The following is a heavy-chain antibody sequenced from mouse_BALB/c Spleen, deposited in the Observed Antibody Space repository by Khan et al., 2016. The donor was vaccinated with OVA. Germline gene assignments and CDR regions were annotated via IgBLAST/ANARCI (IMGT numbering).Heavy chain of an antibody. CDR1: GYSITSDYA. J-gene: IGHJ4*01. V-gene: IGHV3-2*02. CDR2: ISSSGST. D-gene: IGHD2-3*01. Sequence: VQLKESGPGLVKPSQSLSLTCTVTGYSITSDYAWNLIRQFPGNKLEWMGYISSSGSTNYNPALKSLISITRDTFKNHFFLQLNSVTTEDTATYYCARDGSRYNYAMDYWGQGTSVTVSS. CDR3: ARDGSRYNYAMDY.